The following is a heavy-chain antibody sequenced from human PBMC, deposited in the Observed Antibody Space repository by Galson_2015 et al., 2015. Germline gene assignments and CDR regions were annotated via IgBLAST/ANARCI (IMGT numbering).Heavy chain of an antibody. Sequence: SLRLSSAASGFTFSNYAMSWVRQTPGKGLEWVSAISGSGGSTFYADSVKGRFTISRDNSKNTLFLQMNSLRADDTAVYYCATSWFGELSWAYDVWGQGTTVTVSS. D-gene: IGHD3-10*01. CDR2: ISGSGGST. V-gene: IGHV3-23*01. J-gene: IGHJ6*02. CDR1: GFTFSNYA. CDR3: ATSWFGELSWAYDV.